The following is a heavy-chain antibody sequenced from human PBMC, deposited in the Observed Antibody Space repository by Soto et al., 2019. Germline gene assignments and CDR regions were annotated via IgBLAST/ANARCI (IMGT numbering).Heavy chain of an antibody. CDR1: GFTFSSYA. D-gene: IGHD3-3*01. CDR2: ISGSGGST. CDR3: AKPSDYDFWSGYYGY. J-gene: IGHJ4*02. V-gene: IGHV3-23*01. Sequence: GGSLRLSCAASGFTFSSYAMSWVRLAPGKGLEWVSAISGSGGSTYYADSVKGRFTISRDNSKNTLYLQMNSLRAEDTAVYYCAKPSDYDFWSGYYGYWGQGTLVTVSS.